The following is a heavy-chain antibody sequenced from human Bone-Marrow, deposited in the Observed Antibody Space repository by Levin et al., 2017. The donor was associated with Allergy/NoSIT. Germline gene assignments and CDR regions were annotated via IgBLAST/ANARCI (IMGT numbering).Heavy chain of an antibody. V-gene: IGHV3-13*01. CDR3: TRASAVAPAWYGMDV. J-gene: IGHJ6*02. CDR1: GFTFSTYD. CDR2: IGPAGDT. Sequence: PGGSLRLSCAASGFTFSTYDMHWVRQATGKGLEWVSFIGPAGDTSYAGSVKGRFTISRENAKNSLYLQMDSLRAGDTAVYYCTRASAVAPAWYGMDVWGQGTTVTVSS. D-gene: IGHD5-18*01.